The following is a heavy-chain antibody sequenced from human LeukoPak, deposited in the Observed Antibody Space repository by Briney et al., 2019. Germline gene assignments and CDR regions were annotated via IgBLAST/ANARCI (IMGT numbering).Heavy chain of an antibody. Sequence: GESLKISCKGPGYSFTSYWIGWVRQMPGKGLEWMGIIYPGDSDTRYSPSFQGQVTISADKSISTAYLQWSSLKASDTAMYYCARSRVGGIAAAGTDYYYMDVWGKGTTVTVSS. CDR2: IYPGDSDT. D-gene: IGHD6-13*01. CDR1: GYSFTSYW. J-gene: IGHJ6*03. V-gene: IGHV5-51*01. CDR3: ARSRVGGIAAAGTDYYYMDV.